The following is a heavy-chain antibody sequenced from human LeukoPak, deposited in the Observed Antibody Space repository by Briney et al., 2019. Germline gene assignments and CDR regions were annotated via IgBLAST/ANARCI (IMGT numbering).Heavy chain of an antibody. CDR1: GYTFTSYG. Sequence: ASVKVSCKASGYTFTSYGISWVRQAPGQGLEWMGWISAYNGNTNYAQKLQGRVTMTTDTSTSTACMELRSLRSDDTAVYYCAKGGSYRSQPYFDYWGQGTPVTVSS. CDR3: AKGGSYRSQPYFDY. D-gene: IGHD3-16*02. J-gene: IGHJ4*02. CDR2: ISAYNGNT. V-gene: IGHV1-18*01.